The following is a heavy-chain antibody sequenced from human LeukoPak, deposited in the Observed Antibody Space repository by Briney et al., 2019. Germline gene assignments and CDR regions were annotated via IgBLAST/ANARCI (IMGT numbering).Heavy chain of an antibody. CDR2: ISYDGSNK. D-gene: IGHD3-10*01. J-gene: IGHJ5*02. CDR1: GFTFSSYA. CDR3: ARSQGYYGSGSYSEGNWFDP. V-gene: IGHV3-30*04. Sequence: GGSLRLSCAASGFTFSSYAMHWVRQAPGKGLEWVAVISYDGSNKYYADSVKGRFTISRDNSKNTLYLQMNNLRAEDTAVYYCARSQGYYGSGSYSEGNWFDPWGQGTLVTVSS.